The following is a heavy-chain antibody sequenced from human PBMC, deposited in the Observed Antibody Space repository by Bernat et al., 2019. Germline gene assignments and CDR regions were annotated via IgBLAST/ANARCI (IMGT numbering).Heavy chain of an antibody. CDR2: ISSSSSYT. J-gene: IGHJ6*03. CDR1: GFTFSDYY. CDR3: ARGTSTSAPYMDV. V-gene: IGHV3-11*05. Sequence: QEQLVESGGGVVQPGTSLRLSCAASGFTFSDYYMSWIRQAPGKGLDWVSYISSSSSYTNYADSVKGRFTISRDNAKNSLYLQMNSLRAEDTAVYYCARGTSTSAPYMDVWGKGTTVTVSS.